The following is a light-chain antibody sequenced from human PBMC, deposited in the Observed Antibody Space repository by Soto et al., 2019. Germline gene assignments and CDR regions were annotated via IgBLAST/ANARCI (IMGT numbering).Light chain of an antibody. CDR1: QSVSSS. Sequence: EAVLTQSPATLSLSPGEGATLSCRASQSVSSSLAWYQQKPGQPPRLLIYDASNRATGIPARFSGGGSGTDFTLTISSLETEDFAVYFCQQRGNWPRTFGQGTKV. CDR2: DAS. CDR3: QQRGNWPRT. J-gene: IGKJ1*01. V-gene: IGKV3-11*01.